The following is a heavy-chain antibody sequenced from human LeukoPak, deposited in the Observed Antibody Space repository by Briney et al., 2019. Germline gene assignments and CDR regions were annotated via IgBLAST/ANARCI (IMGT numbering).Heavy chain of an antibody. CDR2: IYYSGST. CDR3: ASSIAAAGLPNSYGMDV. D-gene: IGHD6-13*01. J-gene: IGHJ6*02. V-gene: IGHV4-59*08. Sequence: SETLSLTCIVSGGSISSYYWSWILQPPGKGLEWIGYIYYSGSTNYNPSLKSRVTISVDTSKNQFSLKLSSVTAADTAVYYCASSIAAAGLPNSYGMDVWGQGTTVTVSS. CDR1: GGSISSYY.